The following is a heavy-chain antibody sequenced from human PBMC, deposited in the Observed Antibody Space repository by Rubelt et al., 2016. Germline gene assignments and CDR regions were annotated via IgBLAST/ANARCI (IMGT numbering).Heavy chain of an antibody. CDR2: INHSGST. Sequence: QVQLQQWGAGLLKPSETLSLTCAVYGGSFSDYYWSWIRQPPGKGLEWIGEINHSGSTNYNPSLKSRVTISVDTSKNQFPLKLNVGTAADTTMYYCASQKGGTVTTWGQGTLVTVSS. J-gene: IGHJ4*02. CDR1: GGSFSDYY. D-gene: IGHD4-17*01. V-gene: IGHV4-34*01. CDR3: ASQKGGTVTT.